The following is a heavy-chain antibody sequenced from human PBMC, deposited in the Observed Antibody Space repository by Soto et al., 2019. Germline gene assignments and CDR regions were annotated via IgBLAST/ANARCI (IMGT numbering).Heavy chain of an antibody. CDR1: GFTFSNFV. CDR3: AKRRGDGYFDL. J-gene: IGHJ2*01. Sequence: PGGSLRLSCAASGFTFSNFVMSWVRRAPGKGLEWVSAIGGTSGSTYYADSVKGRFTISRDNSKDTLSLQMNSLGAEDTALHYCAKRRGDGYFDLWGRGTLVTVSS. D-gene: IGHD7-27*01. V-gene: IGHV3-23*01. CDR2: IGGTSGST.